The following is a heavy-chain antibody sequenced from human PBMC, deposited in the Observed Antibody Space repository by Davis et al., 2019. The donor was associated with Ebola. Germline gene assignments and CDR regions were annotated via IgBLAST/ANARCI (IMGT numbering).Heavy chain of an antibody. CDR1: EYSFTSHW. CDR2: IYSDDSDT. Sequence: GESLKISCKVSEYSFTSHWFGWVRQMPGKGLEYMGIIYSDDSDTRYSPSFQGQVTISADKSIATAYLQWSSLKASDAAIYYCARQASLYGAIDYWGQGTLVTVSS. V-gene: IGHV5-51*01. CDR3: ARQASLYGAIDY. D-gene: IGHD4/OR15-4a*01. J-gene: IGHJ4*02.